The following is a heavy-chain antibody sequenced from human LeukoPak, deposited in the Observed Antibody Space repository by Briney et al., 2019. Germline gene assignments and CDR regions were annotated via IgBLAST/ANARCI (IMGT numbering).Heavy chain of an antibody. CDR2: ISGSGGST. CDR1: GFTFNNYA. J-gene: IGHJ4*02. CDR3: AQDPLSYYDSSGYRYFDY. D-gene: IGHD3-22*01. Sequence: PGGSLRLSCAPSGFTFNNYAMNWVRQAPGKGLEWVSGISGSGGSTYYADSVKGRFTISRDNSKNTLYLQMNRLRAEDTAVYFCAQDPLSYYDSSGYRYFDYWGQGTLVTVAS. V-gene: IGHV3-23*01.